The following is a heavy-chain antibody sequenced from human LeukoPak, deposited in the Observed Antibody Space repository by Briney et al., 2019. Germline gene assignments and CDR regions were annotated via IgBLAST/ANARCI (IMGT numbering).Heavy chain of an antibody. CDR3: ARGRHCSSTSCYNYYYYDMDV. CDR1: GGTFSSYT. D-gene: IGHD2-2*02. Sequence: ASVKVSCKASGGTFSSYTISWVRQAPGQGLEWMGRIIPILGIANYAQKFQGRVTITADKSTSTAYMELSSLRSEDTAVYYCARGRHCSSTSCYNYYYYDMDVWGQGTTVTVSS. CDR2: IIPILGIA. J-gene: IGHJ6*02. V-gene: IGHV1-69*02.